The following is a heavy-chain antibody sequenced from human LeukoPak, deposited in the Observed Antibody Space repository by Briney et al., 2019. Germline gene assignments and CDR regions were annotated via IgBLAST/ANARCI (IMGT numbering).Heavy chain of an antibody. CDR1: GGSISSGGYY. D-gene: IGHD4-17*01. CDR3: ARAYYGDYLGWFDP. CDR2: IYYSGST. V-gene: IGHV4-31*03. J-gene: IGHJ5*02. Sequence: PSQTLSLTCTVSGGSISSGGYYWSWIRQHPGKGLEWIGYIYYSGSTYYNPSLKSRVTISVDTSKNQFSLKLSSVTAADTAVYYCARAYYGDYLGWFDPWGQGTLVTVSS.